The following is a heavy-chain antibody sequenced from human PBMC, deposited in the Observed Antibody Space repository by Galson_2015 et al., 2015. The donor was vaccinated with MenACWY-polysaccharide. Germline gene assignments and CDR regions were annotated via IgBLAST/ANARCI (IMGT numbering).Heavy chain of an antibody. V-gene: IGHV3-33*03. J-gene: IGHJ4*01. CDR1: DFTFSAHG. Sequence: SLRLSCAASDFTFSAHGMHWVRQAPGKGLEWVAAIWYDGGKRYYADAVEGRFAVSRDNSQRKVYMPMDSLGVEDTATYYCARDVHYKDYLGYYFDSWCQGTLYTVSS. CDR2: IWYDGGKR. D-gene: IGHD4-11*01. CDR3: ARDVHYKDYLGYYFDS.